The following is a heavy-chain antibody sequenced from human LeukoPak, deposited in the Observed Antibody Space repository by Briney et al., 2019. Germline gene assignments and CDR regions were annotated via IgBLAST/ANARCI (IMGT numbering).Heavy chain of an antibody. CDR2: IIPIFGTA. CDR3: ARVGYSSRGGVFDY. V-gene: IGHV1-69*06. D-gene: IGHD6-13*01. CDR1: GGTFNSYP. Sequence: SVKVSCKASGGTFNSYPISWVRQAPGQGLEWMGGIIPIFGTANYAQKFQGRVTITADKSTSTAYMELSSLRSEDTAVYYCARVGYSSRGGVFDYWGQGTLVTVSS. J-gene: IGHJ4*02.